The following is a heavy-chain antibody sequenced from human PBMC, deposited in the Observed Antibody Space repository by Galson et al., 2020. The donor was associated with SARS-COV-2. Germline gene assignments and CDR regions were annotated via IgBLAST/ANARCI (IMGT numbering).Heavy chain of an antibody. CDR2: INHSGST. D-gene: IGHD3-3*01. CDR3: ARLNVLRFLEWLSGADYYYMDV. J-gene: IGHJ6*03. Sequence: SETLSLTCAVYGGSFSGYYWSWIRQPPGKGLEWIGEINHSGSTNYNPSLKSRVTISVDTSKNQFSLKLSSVTAADTAVYYCARLNVLRFLEWLSGADYYYMDVWGKGTTVTVSS. CDR1: GGSFSGYY. V-gene: IGHV4-34*01.